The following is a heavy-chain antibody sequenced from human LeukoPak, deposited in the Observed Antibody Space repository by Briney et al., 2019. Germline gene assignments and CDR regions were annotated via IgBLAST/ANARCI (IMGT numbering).Heavy chain of an antibody. CDR3: TSTGILGATTGVGLFDY. Sequence: GGSLRLSCAASGFTFSDYSMNWVRQTPRKGLEWVSCISGSGSYIYYADSVKGRFTISRDNAKNSLHLQVNSLRAEDTALYYCTSTGILGATTGVGLFDYWGQGTLVTVSS. CDR1: GFTFSDYS. CDR2: ISGSGSYI. J-gene: IGHJ4*02. V-gene: IGHV3-21*04. D-gene: IGHD1-26*01.